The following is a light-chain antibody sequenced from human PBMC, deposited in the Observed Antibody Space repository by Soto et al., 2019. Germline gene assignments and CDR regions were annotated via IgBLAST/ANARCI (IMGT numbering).Light chain of an antibody. CDR2: DVN. V-gene: IGLV2-11*01. Sequence: QSALTQPRSVSGSPGQSVTISCTGTSSDVGDYNYVSWYQQHPGKAPQLLIYDVNRRPSGVPDRFSGSKSGNTASLTISGLQAEDEADYYCCSYAGSPYVFGIGTKLTVL. CDR1: SSDVGDYNY. J-gene: IGLJ1*01. CDR3: CSYAGSPYV.